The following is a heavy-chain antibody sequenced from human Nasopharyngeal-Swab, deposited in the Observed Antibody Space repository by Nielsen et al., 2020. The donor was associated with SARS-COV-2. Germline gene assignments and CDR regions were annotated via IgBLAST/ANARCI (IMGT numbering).Heavy chain of an antibody. CDR2: VRSKGNNYAT. CDR3: TRCGGGCYSGRDY. D-gene: IGHD2-15*01. V-gene: IGHV3-73*01. CDR1: GFTFSDSA. J-gene: IGHJ4*02. Sequence: GESLKISCAASGFTFSDSAIHWVRQASGKGLEWVGRVRSKGNNYATAYSASVKGRFTICRDDPTNTAFLQMNSLKTEDTAVYYCTRCGGGCYSGRDYWGQGTLVTVSS.